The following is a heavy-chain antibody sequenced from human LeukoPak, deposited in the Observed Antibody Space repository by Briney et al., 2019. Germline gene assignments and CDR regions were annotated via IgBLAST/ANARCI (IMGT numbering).Heavy chain of an antibody. CDR1: GGSFSSYY. CDR2: IYNSGTT. CDR3: ARDRLGATGHWRIDV. D-gene: IGHD1-26*01. V-gene: IGHV4-4*07. Sequence: SETLSLTCTVSGGSFSSYYWTWLRQPAGKGLEWIGRIYNSGTTNYSPSLESRVTMSLDTSKNRFSLSLSSVTAADTAVYYCARDRLGATGHWRIDVWGRGTLVTVSS. J-gene: IGHJ2*01.